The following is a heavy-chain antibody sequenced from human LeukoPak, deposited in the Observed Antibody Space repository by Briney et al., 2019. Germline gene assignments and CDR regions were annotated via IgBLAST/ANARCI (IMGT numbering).Heavy chain of an antibody. CDR2: IKSKTDGGTT. V-gene: IGHV3-15*01. Sequence: GGSLRLSCAASGFTFSNAWMSWVRQAPGKGLEWVGRIKSKTDGGTTDYAAPMKGRFTISRDDSKNTLYLQMNSLKTEDTAVYYCTTEGYDFWSGYYSAYWGQGTLVTVSS. J-gene: IGHJ4*02. CDR3: TTEGYDFWSGYYSAY. D-gene: IGHD3-3*01. CDR1: GFTFSNAW.